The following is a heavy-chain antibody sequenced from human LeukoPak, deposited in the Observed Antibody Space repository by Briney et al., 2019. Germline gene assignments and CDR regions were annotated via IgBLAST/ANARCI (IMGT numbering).Heavy chain of an antibody. V-gene: IGHV3-33*08. J-gene: IGHJ6*02. Sequence: GGSLRLSCAASGFTFSSYAMSWVRQAPGKGLEWVAVIWYDGSNKYYADSVKGRFTISRDNSKNTLYLQMNSLRAEDTAVYYCARDLLLEWLLFDYYYYGMDVWGQGTTVTVSS. D-gene: IGHD3-3*01. CDR2: IWYDGSNK. CDR1: GFTFSSYA. CDR3: ARDLLLEWLLFDYYYYGMDV.